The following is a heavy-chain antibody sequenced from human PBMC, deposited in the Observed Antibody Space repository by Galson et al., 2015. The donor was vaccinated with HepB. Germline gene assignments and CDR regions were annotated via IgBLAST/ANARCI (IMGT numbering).Heavy chain of an antibody. CDR2: IYSDGNR. V-gene: IGHV2-5*02. Sequence: PALVKPTQTLTLTCTFSGFSLSASGVGVAWIRQPPGKALEWLALIYSDGNRHYSPSLKSRLTITKDTSKNHVVLTLTNMDPVDTATYYCGHSPVGGSFLDYWGQGTLVTISS. D-gene: IGHD1-26*01. CDR1: GFSLSASGVG. CDR3: GHSPVGGSFLDY. J-gene: IGHJ4*02.